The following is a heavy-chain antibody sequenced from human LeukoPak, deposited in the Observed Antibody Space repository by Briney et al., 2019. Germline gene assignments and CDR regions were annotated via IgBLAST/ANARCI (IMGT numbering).Heavy chain of an antibody. CDR3: ARSASRYFDWFDY. CDR1: GYSFTNYW. CDR2: IYPGDSDT. J-gene: IGHJ4*02. D-gene: IGHD3-9*01. V-gene: IGHV5-51*01. Sequence: GVSLKISCKGSGYSFTNYWIGWVRQMPGKGLEWMGIIYPGDSDTRYIPSFQGQVTISADKSINTAYLQWSSLKASDTAIYYCARSASRYFDWFDYWGQGTLVTVSS.